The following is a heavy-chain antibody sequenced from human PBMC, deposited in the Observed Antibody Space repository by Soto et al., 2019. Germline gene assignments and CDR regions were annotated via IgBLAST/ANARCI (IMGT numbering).Heavy chain of an antibody. CDR3: ARGEQGLTPFDY. J-gene: IGHJ4*02. Sequence: SETLSLTCTVSGGSISSYYWSWIRQPPGKGLEWIGYIYYSGSTNYNPSLKSRVTISVDTSKNQFSLKLSSVTAADTAVYYCARGEQGLTPFDYWGQGTLVTGSS. CDR1: GGSISSYY. V-gene: IGHV4-59*01. D-gene: IGHD6-19*01. CDR2: IYYSGST.